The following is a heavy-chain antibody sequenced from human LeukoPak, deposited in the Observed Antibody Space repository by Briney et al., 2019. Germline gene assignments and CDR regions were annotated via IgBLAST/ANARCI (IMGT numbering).Heavy chain of an antibody. D-gene: IGHD6-13*01. CDR1: GGSISSYY. CDR3: ATIADDGNAFDI. J-gene: IGHJ3*02. V-gene: IGHV4-59*12. Sequence: PSETLSLTCTVSGGSISSYYWSWIRQPPGKGLEWIGYIYYSGSTNYNPSLKSRVTISVDTSKNQFSLKLSSVTAADTAVYYCATIADDGNAFDIWGQGTMVTVSS. CDR2: IYYSGST.